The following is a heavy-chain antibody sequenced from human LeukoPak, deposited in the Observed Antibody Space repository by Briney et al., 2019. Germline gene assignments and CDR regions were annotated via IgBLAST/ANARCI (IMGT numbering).Heavy chain of an antibody. CDR2: ITTSSSTA. J-gene: IGHJ4*02. Sequence: GGSLRLSCVASGFTFSSYSMNWVRQAPGKRLEWISYITTSSSTAYFADSVKGRFTISRDNAGNSLYLQMNSLKAEDTAVYYCARDSVQQWLVRGPDYWGQGTLATVSS. V-gene: IGHV3-48*01. CDR1: GFTFSSYS. D-gene: IGHD6-19*01. CDR3: ARDSVQQWLVRGPDY.